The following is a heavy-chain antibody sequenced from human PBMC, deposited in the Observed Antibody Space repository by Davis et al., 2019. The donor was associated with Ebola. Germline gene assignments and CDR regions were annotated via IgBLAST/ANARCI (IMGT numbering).Heavy chain of an antibody. Sequence: GESLKISCAASGFTFSSYWMSWVRQAPGKGLEWVANIKQDGSEKYYVDSVKGRFTISRDNAKNSLYLQMNSLRAEDTAVYYCAREYSSGWNGYFDYWGQGTLVTVSS. V-gene: IGHV3-7*01. CDR3: AREYSSGWNGYFDY. CDR2: IKQDGSEK. CDR1: GFTFSSYW. J-gene: IGHJ4*02. D-gene: IGHD6-19*01.